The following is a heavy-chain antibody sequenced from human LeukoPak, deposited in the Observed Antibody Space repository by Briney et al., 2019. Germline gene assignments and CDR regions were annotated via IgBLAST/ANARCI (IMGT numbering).Heavy chain of an antibody. Sequence: PSQTLSLTCTVSGGSISSYYWSWIRQPPGKGLEWIGYIYYSGSTTYNPSLKSRVTISVDTSKNQFSLKLSSVTAADTAVYYCARGELESFFDYWGQGTLVTVSS. CDR1: GGSISSYY. CDR3: ARGELESFFDY. J-gene: IGHJ4*02. D-gene: IGHD1-1*01. CDR2: IYYSGST. V-gene: IGHV4-59*01.